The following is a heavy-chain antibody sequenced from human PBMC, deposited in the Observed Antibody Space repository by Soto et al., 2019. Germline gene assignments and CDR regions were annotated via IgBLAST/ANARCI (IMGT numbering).Heavy chain of an antibody. CDR3: ARDSAILPGTYFDS. D-gene: IGHD6-13*01. J-gene: IGHJ4*02. CDR2: IYGDNTYT. V-gene: IGHV1-3*01. CDR1: GYIFSDYV. Sequence: QVQLVQSGAEMKQPGASVKLSCKTSGYIFSDYVIHWVRQAPGQRPEWMGYIYGDNTYTKYSEKVQGRVTITSDTSATTGYMELSSLTSDDTAVYYCARDSAILPGTYFDSWGLGTLVTVFS.